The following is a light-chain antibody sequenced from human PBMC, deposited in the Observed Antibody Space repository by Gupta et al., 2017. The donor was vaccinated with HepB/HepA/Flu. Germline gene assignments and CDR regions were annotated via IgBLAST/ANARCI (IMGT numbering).Light chain of an antibody. CDR3: QQYNNWPPYT. V-gene: IGKV3-15*01. CDR1: QSVSSN. CDR2: SAS. Sequence: EIVMTQSPATLSVSPGERVTLSCRASQSVSSNLAWYQQKPGQAPRPLIYSASTRASGIPARFSGSGSGTEFTLNISSLQSEDFAVYYCQQYNNWPPYTFGQGTKLEIQ. J-gene: IGKJ2*01.